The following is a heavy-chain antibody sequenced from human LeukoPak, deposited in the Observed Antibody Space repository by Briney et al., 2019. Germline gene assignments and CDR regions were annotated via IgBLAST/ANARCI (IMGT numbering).Heavy chain of an antibody. V-gene: IGHV4-61*02. J-gene: IGHJ5*02. D-gene: IGHD5-18*01. CDR3: ARAEWIPSSGTTRWFDT. Sequence: SETLSLTCTVSGPSISSGSYYWTWIRQPAGKGLECIGRIYIGGITHYNPSLNSRLTISLDTSKNQFSLKLSSVTAADTATYYCARAEWIPSSGTTRWFDTWGQGTLVTVSS. CDR2: IYIGGIT. CDR1: GPSISSGSYY.